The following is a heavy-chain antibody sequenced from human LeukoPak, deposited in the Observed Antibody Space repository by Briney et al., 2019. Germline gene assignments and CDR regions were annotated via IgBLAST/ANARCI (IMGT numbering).Heavy chain of an antibody. CDR1: GFTVSSNY. D-gene: IGHD1-1*01. CDR3: ARDPRTVRI. CDR2: ISGNGGVI. Sequence: GGSLRLSCAASGFTVSSNYMSWVREAPGKGREWLSYISGNGGVIQYADSVKGRFTISRDNAKNLLYLQMDSLRVEDTAIYYCARDPRTVRIWGQGTLVTVSS. V-gene: IGHV3-11*04. J-gene: IGHJ4*02.